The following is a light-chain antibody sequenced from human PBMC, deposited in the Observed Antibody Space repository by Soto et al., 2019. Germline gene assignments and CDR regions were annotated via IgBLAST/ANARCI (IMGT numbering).Light chain of an antibody. CDR2: AAS. CDR3: QKYNRAPWT. Sequence: DIQMTQSPSSLSASVGDRVTITCRASQGISNYLAWYQQRPGKVPKLLIYAASTLQSGVPSRFTGSGSGTDCTLTISSLQPEDVATYYCQKYNRAPWTFGQGTRVEIK. J-gene: IGKJ1*01. CDR1: QGISNY. V-gene: IGKV1-27*01.